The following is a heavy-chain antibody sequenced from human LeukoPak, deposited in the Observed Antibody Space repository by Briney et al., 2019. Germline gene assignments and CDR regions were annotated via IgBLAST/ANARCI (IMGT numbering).Heavy chain of an antibody. J-gene: IGHJ4*02. V-gene: IGHV3-66*01. CDR1: GFFVSSDY. D-gene: IGHD5-24*01. CDR3: GRVGDGYNDNY. Sequence: PGGSLRLSCAASGFFVSSDYMVWVRQPPEKGLEWVSLISSGGSTYYADSLKGRFTISRDNSKNTLYLQMNSLRAEDTAVYYCGRVGDGYNDNYWGQGTLVTVSS. CDR2: ISSGGST.